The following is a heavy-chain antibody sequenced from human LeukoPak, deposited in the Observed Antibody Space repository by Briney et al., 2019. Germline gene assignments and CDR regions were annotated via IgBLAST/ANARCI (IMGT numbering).Heavy chain of an antibody. V-gene: IGHV3-73*01. Sequence: GGSLKLSCAASGFTFSGSAMHWVRQASGKGLEWVGRIRSKANSYATAYAASVKGRFTISGDDSKNTAYLQMNSLKTEDTAVYYCTRAGDDYVWEDYDYWGQGTLVTVSS. CDR2: IRSKANSYAT. D-gene: IGHD3-16*01. J-gene: IGHJ4*02. CDR3: TRAGDDYVWEDYDY. CDR1: GFTFSGSA.